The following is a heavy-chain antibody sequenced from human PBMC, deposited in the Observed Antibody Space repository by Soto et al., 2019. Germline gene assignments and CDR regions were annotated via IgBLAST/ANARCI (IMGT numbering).Heavy chain of an antibody. CDR3: ARDEVLRGSGIRYYYYYGMDV. V-gene: IGHV1-69*13. J-gene: IGHJ6*02. D-gene: IGHD3-10*02. CDR1: GGTFSSYA. Sequence: ASVKVSCKASGGTFSSYAISWVRQAPGQGLEWMGGIIPIFGTANYTQKFQGRVTITADESTSTAYMELSSLRSEDTAVYYCARDEVLRGSGIRYYYYYGMDVWGQGTTVTVSS. CDR2: IIPIFGTA.